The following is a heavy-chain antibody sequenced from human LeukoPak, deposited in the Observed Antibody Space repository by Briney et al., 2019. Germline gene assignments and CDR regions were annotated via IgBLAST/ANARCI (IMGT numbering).Heavy chain of an antibody. V-gene: IGHV4-4*08. J-gene: IGHJ6*03. CDR2: IYTSGST. CDR3: AKVASETYSYYYMDV. Sequence: SETLSLTCTVSGGSISSHYWSWIRQPPGKGLEWIGYIYTSGSTNYNPSLKSRVTISVDTSKNQFSLKLSSVTAADTAVYYCAKVASETYSYYYMDVWGKGTAVTISS. CDR1: GGSISSHY. D-gene: IGHD2-15*01.